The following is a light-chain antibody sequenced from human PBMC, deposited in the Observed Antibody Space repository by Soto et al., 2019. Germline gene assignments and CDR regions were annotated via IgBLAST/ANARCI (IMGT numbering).Light chain of an antibody. CDR2: SNN. J-gene: IGLJ3*02. CDR3: SAWDDSLSARV. V-gene: IGLV1-44*01. CDR1: NSNVGNNT. Sequence: QSVLTQPASASGSPGQRVTISCSGSNSNVGNNTVNWYQQLPGTAPKLLIESNNERPSGVPDRCSGSKSATSASLAISGLQSDDEADYYCSAWDDSLSARVFGGGTKLTVL.